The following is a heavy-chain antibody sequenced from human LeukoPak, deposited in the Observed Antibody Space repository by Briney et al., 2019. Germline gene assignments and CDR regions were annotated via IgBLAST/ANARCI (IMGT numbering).Heavy chain of an antibody. D-gene: IGHD6-13*01. Sequence: AGGSLRLSCAASGFTFSSYAMTWVRQAPGKGLEWVSVISGSGDSAYYADSVKGRFTISIDNSKNTLYVQMNSLRAEDTAVYYCASRPGGTFGPLDYWGQGTLVTVSS. V-gene: IGHV3-23*01. J-gene: IGHJ4*02. CDR1: GFTFSSYA. CDR2: ISGSGDSA. CDR3: ASRPGGTFGPLDY.